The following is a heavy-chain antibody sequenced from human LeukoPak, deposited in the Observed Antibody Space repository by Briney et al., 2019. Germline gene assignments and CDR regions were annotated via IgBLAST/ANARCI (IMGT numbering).Heavy chain of an antibody. CDR2: INWNGGST. Sequence: PGGSPRLSCAASGFTFDDYGMSWVRQAPGKGLEWVSGINWNGGSTGYADSVKGRFTISRDNAKNSLYLQMNSLRAEDTALYYCARARDIVATIVPRGGVDYWGQGTLVTVSS. CDR3: ARARDIVATIVPRGGVDY. D-gene: IGHD5-12*01. V-gene: IGHV3-20*04. CDR1: GFTFDDYG. J-gene: IGHJ4*02.